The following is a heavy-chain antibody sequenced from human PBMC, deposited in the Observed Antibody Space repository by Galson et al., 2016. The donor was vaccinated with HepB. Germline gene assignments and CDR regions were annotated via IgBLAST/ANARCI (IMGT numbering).Heavy chain of an antibody. V-gene: IGHV3-23*01. D-gene: IGHD1-14*01. J-gene: IGHJ5*02. CDR3: AKNPGNGWFDP. CDR2: ISFSGDHT. CDR1: GFTFSSYS. Sequence: SLRLSCAASGFTFSSYSMAWVRQAPGKGLEWVSTISFSGDHTYYADSVKGRFTISRDNSKNTLFLEMSNLRTEDTAVFYCAKNPGNGWFDPWGQGTLVTVPS.